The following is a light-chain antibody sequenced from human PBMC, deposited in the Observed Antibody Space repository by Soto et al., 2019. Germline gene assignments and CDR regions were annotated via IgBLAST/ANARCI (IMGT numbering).Light chain of an antibody. Sequence: QSALTQPASVSGPPGQSITISCTGTSSDVGGYNYVSWYQQHPGKAPKFMIYDVSSLPSGVSNRFSGSKSGNTASLTISGLQAEDEADYYCCSYTTSNTRQIVFGTGTKVTVL. CDR3: CSYTTSNTRQIV. J-gene: IGLJ1*01. CDR1: SSDVGGYNY. CDR2: DVS. V-gene: IGLV2-14*03.